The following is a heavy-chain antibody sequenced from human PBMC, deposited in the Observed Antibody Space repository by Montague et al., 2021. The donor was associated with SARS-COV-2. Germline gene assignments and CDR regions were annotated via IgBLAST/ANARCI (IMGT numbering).Heavy chain of an antibody. CDR1: GGSINDYY. V-gene: IGHV4-4*07. CDR2: IYSSGSA. CDR3: ARVLPDPVRTQYAFDI. J-gene: IGHJ3*02. Sequence: SETLSLTCTVSGGSINDYYWTWVRQPAGEGLEWIGRIYSSGSANYNPFLESRVTMSLDTSKNQFSLNVSSVTAADTAVYYCARVLPDPVRTQYAFDIWGQGTLVTVSS.